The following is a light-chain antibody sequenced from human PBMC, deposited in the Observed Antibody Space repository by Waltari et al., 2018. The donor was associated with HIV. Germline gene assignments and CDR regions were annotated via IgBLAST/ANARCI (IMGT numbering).Light chain of an antibody. CDR3: AAWDDSLSGWV. V-gene: IGLV1-47*01. CDR2: RTN. J-gene: IGLJ3*02. CDR1: SSNIGCNS. Sequence: QSLLTQPPSAPGTRGQRLSIPCSGSSSNIGCNSLYCYQQLPGTAPKLLIYRTNQRPSGVPDRFSGPKSGTSASLAISGLRSEDEADYYCAAWDDSLSGWVFGGGTKLTVL.